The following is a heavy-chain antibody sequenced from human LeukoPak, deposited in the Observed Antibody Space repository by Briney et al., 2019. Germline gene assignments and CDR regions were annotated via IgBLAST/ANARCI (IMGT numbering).Heavy chain of an antibody. J-gene: IGHJ4*02. CDR2: INHSGST. Sequence: KPSETLSLTCAVYGGSFSGYYWSWIRQPPGKGLEWIGEINHSGSTNYNPSLKSRVTISVDTSKNQFSLKLSSVTAADTAVYYCASWAVAGRFVYWGQGTLVTVSS. D-gene: IGHD6-19*01. CDR3: ASWAVAGRFVY. V-gene: IGHV4-34*01. CDR1: GGSFSGYY.